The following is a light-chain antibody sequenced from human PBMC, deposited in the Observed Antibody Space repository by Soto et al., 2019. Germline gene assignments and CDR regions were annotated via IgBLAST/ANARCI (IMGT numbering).Light chain of an antibody. CDR2: SNN. J-gene: IGLJ2*01. Sequence: QSVLTQPPSASGTPGQRVTISCSGSSSDIGSNTVHWYQQVPGTTPKLLIYSNNQRPSGVPDRFSGSKSGTSASLAISGLQAEDEGDYYWATLDVSLNCVGFGGGTKVTVL. CDR1: SSDIGSNT. V-gene: IGLV1-44*01. CDR3: ATLDVSLNCVG.